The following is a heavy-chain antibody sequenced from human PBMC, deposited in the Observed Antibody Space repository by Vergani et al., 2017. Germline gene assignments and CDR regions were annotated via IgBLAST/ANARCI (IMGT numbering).Heavy chain of an antibody. CDR1: GFRVTTYY. V-gene: IGHV3-66*02. CDR3: TRSECSGTTCYGHYFDL. CDR2: IKSDGRT. J-gene: IGHJ4*01. Sequence: VELLESGGGLAQPGGFLRVSCSASGFRVTTYYMSWVRQDPGKGLEWVPVIKSDGRTSYAESVRGRFTISRDTSRNAVYLQMNILRVEDTGVYYCTRSECSGTTCYGHYFDLWGHGILVTVSS. D-gene: IGHD2-15*01.